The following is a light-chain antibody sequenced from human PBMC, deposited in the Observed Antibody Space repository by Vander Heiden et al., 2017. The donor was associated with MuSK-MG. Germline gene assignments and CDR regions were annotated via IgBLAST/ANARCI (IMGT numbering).Light chain of an antibody. CDR2: DVS. Sequence: QSALTQPASVSGSPGQSLTISCTGTSSDVGGYNYVSWYQQHPGKAPKLMIYDVSNRPSGVSNRFSGSKSGNTASLAISGLQAEDEADYYCSSYTSSSTLGVFGGGTKLTAL. V-gene: IGLV2-14*03. CDR3: SSYTSSSTLGV. J-gene: IGLJ2*01. CDR1: SSDVGGYNY.